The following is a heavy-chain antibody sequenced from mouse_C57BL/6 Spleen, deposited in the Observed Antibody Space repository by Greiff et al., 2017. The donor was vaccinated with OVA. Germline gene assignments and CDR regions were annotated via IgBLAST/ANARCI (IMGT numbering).Heavy chain of an antibody. Sequence: EVQLLQSVAELVRPGASVKLSCTASGFTITNTYMHWVKQRPEQGLEWIGRIDPASGNTKYAEKFQGKATITADTSSNTAYLQLSRLTSEDSAIYYGDYPFDDSSSRWYFDVWGTGTTVTVSA. J-gene: IGHJ1*03. V-gene: IGHV14-3*01. CDR3: DYPFDDSSSRWYFDV. CDR1: GFTITNTY. CDR2: IDPASGNT. D-gene: IGHD1-1*01.